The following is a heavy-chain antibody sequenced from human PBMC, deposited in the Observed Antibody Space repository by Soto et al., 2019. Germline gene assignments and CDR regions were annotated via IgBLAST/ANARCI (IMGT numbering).Heavy chain of an antibody. Sequence: PSETLSLTCTVSGGSISSIVYYWSWVRQLPGKGLEYIGYVYYSGNTQYKPSLKSRVSISIDKSQNQFSLRLTSVTAADTAVYYCARLRVGVAINTNWFDXWGQGTLVTVSX. D-gene: IGHD3-3*01. CDR1: GGSISSIVYY. CDR2: VYYSGNT. J-gene: IGHJ5*02. V-gene: IGHV4-31*03. CDR3: ARLRVGVAINTNWFDX.